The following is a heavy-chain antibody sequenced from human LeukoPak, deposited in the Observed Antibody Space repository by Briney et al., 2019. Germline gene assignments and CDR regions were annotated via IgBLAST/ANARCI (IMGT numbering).Heavy chain of an antibody. J-gene: IGHJ4*02. D-gene: IGHD5-18*01. CDR2: ISGYNCNT. CDR3: ARAPRGYSYGYLDF. V-gene: IGHV1-18*04. Sequence: ASVKVSCKASGYTFTSYGISWVRQAPGQGLEWMGWISGYNCNTNYAQKVQGRVNMTTDISTSTAYMELRSLRSDDTAVYYCARAPRGYSYGYLDFWGQGSLVTVSS. CDR1: GYTFTSYG.